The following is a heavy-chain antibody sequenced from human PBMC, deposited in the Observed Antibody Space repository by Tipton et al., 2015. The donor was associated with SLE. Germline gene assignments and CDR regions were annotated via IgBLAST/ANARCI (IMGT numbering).Heavy chain of an antibody. D-gene: IGHD2-2*01. V-gene: IGHV3-9*01. CDR1: GFTFDDYA. CDR2: ISWFSGSI. CDR3: AKARRTSSYFNYYGMDV. J-gene: IGHJ6*02. Sequence: SLRLSCAASGFTFDDYAMHWVRQAPGKGLEWVAGISWFSGSIGYADSVKGRFTISRDNAKNSLYLQMNSLRVEDTALYYCAKARRTSSYFNYYGMDVWGQGTTVTVSS.